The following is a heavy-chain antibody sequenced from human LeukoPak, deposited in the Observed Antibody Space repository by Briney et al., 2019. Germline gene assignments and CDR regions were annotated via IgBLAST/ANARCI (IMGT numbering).Heavy chain of an antibody. Sequence: GASVTVSCKPSGYTFTAYYIHWVRQAPGQGLEWVAWINPSSGGANYAQKFQGRVTMTRDTSITTAYLEPSSLRSDDTAVYYCARGPPSTVLTPDDAFDIWGHGTVVTVSS. J-gene: IGHJ3*02. D-gene: IGHD4-23*01. V-gene: IGHV1-2*02. CDR2: INPSSGGA. CDR3: ARGPPSTVLTPDDAFDI. CDR1: GYTFTAYY.